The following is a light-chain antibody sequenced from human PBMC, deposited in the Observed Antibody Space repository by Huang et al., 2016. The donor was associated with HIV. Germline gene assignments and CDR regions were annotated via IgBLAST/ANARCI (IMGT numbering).Light chain of an antibody. CDR2: ARS. J-gene: IGKJ1*01. Sequence: DIQMTQSPSSLSASVGDRVTIICRASQGISKSLAWYQQKPGKAPKLLLYARSKLESGGPSRFSGSGSGTHYTLSISTLQPEDLATYYCQQYQSVPWTFGQGTKVAI. CDR3: QQYQSVPWT. V-gene: IGKV1-NL1*01. CDR1: QGISKS.